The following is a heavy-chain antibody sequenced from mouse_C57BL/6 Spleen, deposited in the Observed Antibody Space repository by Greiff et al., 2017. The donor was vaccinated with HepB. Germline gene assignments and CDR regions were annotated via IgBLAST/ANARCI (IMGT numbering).Heavy chain of an antibody. CDR1: GFNIKDYY. CDR3: TTYYGRSWFAY. D-gene: IGHD1-1*01. Sequence: VQLQQSGAELVRPGASVKLSCTASGFNIKDYYMHWVKQRPEQGLEWIGRIDPEDGDTEYAPKFQGKATMTADTSSNTAYLQLSSLTSEDTAVYYCTTYYGRSWFAYWGQRTLVTVSA. V-gene: IGHV14-1*01. J-gene: IGHJ3*01. CDR2: IDPEDGDT.